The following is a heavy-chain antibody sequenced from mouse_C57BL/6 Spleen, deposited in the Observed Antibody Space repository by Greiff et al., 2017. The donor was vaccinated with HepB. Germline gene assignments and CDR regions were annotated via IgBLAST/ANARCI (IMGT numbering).Heavy chain of an antibody. CDR2: INPSSGYN. V-gene: IGHV1-4*01. Sequence: VQLQQSGAELARPGASVKMSCKASGYTFTSYTMHWVKQRPGQGLEWIGYINPSSGYNKYNQKFKDKATLTADKSSSTAYMQLSSLTSEDSAVYYCARVDYYGSSQFAYWGQGTLVTVSA. D-gene: IGHD1-1*01. CDR1: GYTFTSYT. J-gene: IGHJ3*01. CDR3: ARVDYYGSSQFAY.